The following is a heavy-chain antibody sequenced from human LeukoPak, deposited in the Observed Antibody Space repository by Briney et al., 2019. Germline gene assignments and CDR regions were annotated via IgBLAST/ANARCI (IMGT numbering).Heavy chain of an antibody. J-gene: IGHJ4*02. CDR1: GGSISSSSHF. V-gene: IGHV4-39*07. D-gene: IGHD4-17*01. Sequence: SETLSLTCTVSGGSISSSSHFWGWIRQPPGKGLEWIGSIYYSGSTYYNPSLKSRVTISVDTSKNQFSLKLSSVTAADTVVYYCARLVSGDYTFDYWGQGTLVTVSS. CDR2: IYYSGST. CDR3: ARLVSGDYTFDY.